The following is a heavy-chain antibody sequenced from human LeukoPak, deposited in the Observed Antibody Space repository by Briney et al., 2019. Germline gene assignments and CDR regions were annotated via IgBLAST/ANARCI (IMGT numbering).Heavy chain of an antibody. CDR3: TMGTTVVSPGY. CDR2: IRSKTNSYAT. D-gene: IGHD4-23*01. CDR1: GFTFSGSA. J-gene: IGHJ4*02. Sequence: PGGSLRLSCAASGFTFSGSAMHWVRQASGKGLEWVGRIRSKTNSYATAYAASVKGRFTISRDDSKNTAYLQMNSLKTEDTAVYYCTMGTTVVSPGYWGQGTLVTVSS. V-gene: IGHV3-73*01.